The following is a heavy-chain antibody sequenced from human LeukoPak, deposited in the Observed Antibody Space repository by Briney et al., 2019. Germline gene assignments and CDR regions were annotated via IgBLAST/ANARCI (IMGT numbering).Heavy chain of an antibody. V-gene: IGHV3-7*01. J-gene: IGHJ4*02. CDR2: IKQDGSVK. Sequence: SGGSLRLSCAVSGFTFSNSWMSWVRQAPGKGLEWVANIKQDGSVKYYVGSVKGRFTISRDSAENSVYLQMNSLRAEDTAVYYCATSSDAPGNYWGQGTLVTVSS. CDR3: ATSSDAPGNY. D-gene: IGHD2-2*01. CDR1: GFTFSNSW.